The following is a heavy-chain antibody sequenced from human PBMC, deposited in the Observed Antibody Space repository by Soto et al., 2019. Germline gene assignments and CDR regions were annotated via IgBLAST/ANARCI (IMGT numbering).Heavy chain of an antibody. CDR1: GGSISSGGYY. Sequence: QVQLQESGPGLVKPSQTLSLTCTVSGGSISSGGYYWSWIRQHPGKGLEWVGYIYYSGSTYYNPSLKSRVTISVDTSKNQFSLKLSSVTAADTAVYYCARGVGYCSSTSCYGDAFDIWGQGTMVTVSS. CDR3: ARGVGYCSSTSCYGDAFDI. CDR2: IYYSGST. V-gene: IGHV4-31*03. D-gene: IGHD2-2*01. J-gene: IGHJ3*02.